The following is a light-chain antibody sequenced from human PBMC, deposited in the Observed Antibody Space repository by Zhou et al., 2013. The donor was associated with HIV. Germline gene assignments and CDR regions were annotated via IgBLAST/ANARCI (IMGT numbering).Light chain of an antibody. Sequence: EIVMTQSPATLSVSPGERATLSCRASQSVSSNLAWYQQKPGQGPRLLIYGASTRATGIPGRFSGSGSGTEFTLTISSLQSEDFAIYYCQQYGSSPYTFGQGTKLEIK. J-gene: IGKJ2*01. V-gene: IGKV3-15*01. CDR2: GAS. CDR1: QSVSSN. CDR3: QQYGSSPYT.